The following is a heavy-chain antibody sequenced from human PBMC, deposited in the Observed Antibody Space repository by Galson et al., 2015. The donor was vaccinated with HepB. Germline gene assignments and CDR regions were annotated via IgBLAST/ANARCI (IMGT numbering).Heavy chain of an antibody. V-gene: IGHV3-30-3*01. CDR2: ISGDGSTK. D-gene: IGHD3-22*01. CDR3: ARELPEEDSSGYYLSSRNAFDN. CDR1: GFTFNSHA. Sequence: SLRLSCAASGFTFNSHAMHWVRQAPGKGLEWVAIISGDGSTKYYADSVKGRFTISRDNSKNTLYLQMNSLRAEDTAVYYCARELPEEDSSGYYLSSRNAFDNCGPGTMVTVSS. J-gene: IGHJ3*02.